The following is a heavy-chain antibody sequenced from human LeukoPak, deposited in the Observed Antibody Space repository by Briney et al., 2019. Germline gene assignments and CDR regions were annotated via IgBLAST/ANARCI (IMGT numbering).Heavy chain of an antibody. V-gene: IGHV1-69*05. Sequence: GASVKVSCKASGGTFSSYAISWVRQAPGQGLEWMGRIIPIFGTANYAQKFQGRVTITTDESTSTAYMELSSLRSEDTAVYYCARWSEEWEFSGRYYYYYMDVWGKGTTVTVSS. J-gene: IGHJ6*03. CDR1: GGTFSSYA. CDR2: IIPIFGTA. CDR3: ARWSEEWEFSGRYYYYYMDV. D-gene: IGHD1-26*01.